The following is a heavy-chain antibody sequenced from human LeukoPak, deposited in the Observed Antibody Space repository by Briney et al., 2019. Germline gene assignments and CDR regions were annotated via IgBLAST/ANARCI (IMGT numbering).Heavy chain of an antibody. CDR2: ISTSPSSM. Sequence: GGSLRLSCTASGFTFSSYAMNWVRQAPGKGLEWVSSISTSPSSMYYAYSVKGRFTISRDNAKNSLYLQMNSLRDEDTAVYYCARGGTYCGDGCYGTNYWGQGTLVTVSS. D-gene: IGHD2-21*02. CDR1: GFTFSSYA. V-gene: IGHV3-21*06. J-gene: IGHJ4*02. CDR3: ARGGTYCGDGCYGTNY.